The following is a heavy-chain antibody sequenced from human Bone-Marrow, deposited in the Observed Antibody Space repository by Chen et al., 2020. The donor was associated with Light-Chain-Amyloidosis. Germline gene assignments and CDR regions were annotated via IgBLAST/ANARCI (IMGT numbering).Heavy chain of an antibody. V-gene: IGHV5-51*01. CDR2: SYPDDSGA. CDR3: ARRRDGYNFDY. Sequence: EVQLEQSGPEVKKPGESLKISCKGSGYTFPNYWIGWVRQMPGKGLEWMWVSYPDDSGARYSPSFEVQVTISADKSITTAYLQWRSLKASDTAMYYCARRRDGYNFDYWGQGTLVTVSS. D-gene: IGHD5-12*01. CDR1: GYTFPNYW. J-gene: IGHJ4*02.